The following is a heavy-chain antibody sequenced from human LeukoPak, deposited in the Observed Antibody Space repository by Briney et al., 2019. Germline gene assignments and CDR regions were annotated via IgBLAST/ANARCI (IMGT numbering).Heavy chain of an antibody. CDR1: GGTFSSYA. V-gene: IGHV1-69*05. CDR3: ARDGGYSHGLYLDY. J-gene: IGHJ4*02. Sequence: SSVKVSCKASGGTFSSYAISWVRQAPGQGLEWMGRIIPIFGTANYAQKFQGRVTITTDESTSTAYMELSSLRPEDTAVYYCARDGGYSHGLYLDYWGQGTLVTVSS. D-gene: IGHD5-18*01. CDR2: IIPIFGTA.